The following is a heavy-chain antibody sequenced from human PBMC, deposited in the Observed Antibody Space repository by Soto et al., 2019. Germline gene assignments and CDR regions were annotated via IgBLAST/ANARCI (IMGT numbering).Heavy chain of an antibody. V-gene: IGHV3-23*01. CDR1: GFTFRSYA. D-gene: IGHD3-10*02. Sequence: GGSLRLSCAASGFTFRSYAMSWVRKAPGKGLEWVSSISFSDGGTYYADSVKGRLTISRDNSKNTLFLQMNSLRVEDTAVYYCVKDYGMLGRRYFDLWGRGTLVTVSS. J-gene: IGHJ2*01. CDR2: ISFSDGGT. CDR3: VKDYGMLGRRYFDL.